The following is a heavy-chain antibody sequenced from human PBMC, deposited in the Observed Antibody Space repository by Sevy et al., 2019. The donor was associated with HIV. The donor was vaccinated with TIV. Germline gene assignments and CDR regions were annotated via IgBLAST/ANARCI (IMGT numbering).Heavy chain of an antibody. D-gene: IGHD2-8*01. J-gene: IGHJ4*02. V-gene: IGHV3-23*01. CDR1: GFTFSKYS. Sequence: GGSLRLSCAASGFTFSKYSMSWVRQPPGKGLEWVSTLSFGCGEINYADSVKGRFTISRENSKSSLYLQMNILRPEDTAVYYCAREGCTKPHDYWGQGTLVTVSS. CDR3: AREGCTKPHDY. CDR2: LSFGCGEI.